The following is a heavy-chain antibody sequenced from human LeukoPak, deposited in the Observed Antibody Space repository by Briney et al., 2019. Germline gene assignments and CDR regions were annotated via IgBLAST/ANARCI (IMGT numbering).Heavy chain of an antibody. CDR2: IKHDGSED. Sequence: GGSLKLSCAASGFTFSNYWMTWVRQAPGKGLEWVANIKHDGSEDYYLDSVKGRFTISRDNAKSSMWLQMNSLRDEDTAVYYCARGSIVGATFDYFDYWGQGTLVTVSS. V-gene: IGHV3-7*01. CDR3: ARGSIVGATFDYFDY. J-gene: IGHJ4*02. D-gene: IGHD1-26*01. CDR1: GFTFSNYW.